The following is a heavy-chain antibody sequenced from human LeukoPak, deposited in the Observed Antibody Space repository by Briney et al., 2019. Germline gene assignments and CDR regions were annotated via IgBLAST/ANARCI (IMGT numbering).Heavy chain of an antibody. J-gene: IGHJ5*02. CDR3: ARVTGVSSWYGVNWFDP. V-gene: IGHV1-46*01. D-gene: IGHD6-13*01. CDR1: GYTFTSYY. Sequence: ASVKVSCKASGYTFTSYYMHWVRQAPGQRLEWMGIINPSGGSTSYAQKFQGRVTMTRDTSTSTVYMELSSLRSEDTAVYYCARVTGVSSWYGVNWFDPWGQGTLVTVSS. CDR2: INPSGGST.